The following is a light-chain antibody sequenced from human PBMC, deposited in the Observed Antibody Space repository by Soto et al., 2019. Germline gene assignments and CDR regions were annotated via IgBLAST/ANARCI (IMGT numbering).Light chain of an antibody. CDR1: SSDVGGYNY. CDR3: SSYTSSSKRV. CDR2: DVS. J-gene: IGLJ2*01. Sequence: ALTQPASVSGSPGQSITISCTGTSSDVGGYNYVSWYQQHPGKAPKLMIYDVSNRPSGVSNRFSGSKSGNTASLTISGLQAEDEADYYCSSYTSSSKRVFGGGTKVTVL. V-gene: IGLV2-14*01.